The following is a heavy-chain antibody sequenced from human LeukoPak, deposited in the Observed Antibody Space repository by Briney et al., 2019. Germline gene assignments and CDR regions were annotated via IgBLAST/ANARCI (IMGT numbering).Heavy chain of an antibody. CDR2: ISYDGSNK. J-gene: IGHJ6*02. CDR3: AKDIESVTSFYYDFWSGYYTRYYGMDV. CDR1: GLTFRNYG. D-gene: IGHD3-3*01. V-gene: IGHV3-30*18. Sequence: GGSLRLSCAASGLTFRNYGMHWVRQAPGKGLEWVAVISYDGSNKYYADSVKGRFTISRDNSKNTLYLQMNSLRAEDTAVYYCAKDIESVTSFYYDFWSGYYTRYYGMDVWGQGTTVTVSS.